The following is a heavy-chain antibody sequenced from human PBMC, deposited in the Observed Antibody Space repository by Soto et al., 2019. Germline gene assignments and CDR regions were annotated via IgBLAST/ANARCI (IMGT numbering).Heavy chain of an antibody. J-gene: IGHJ5*02. CDR2: IKPHGGSI. V-gene: IGHV1-46*03. CDR3: APSSGRVYGIRIERTNCFAP. D-gene: IGHD3-16*01. Sequence: VRLVQSGAAVKAPGASVKVSCKAPGDTFTRYYMHWVRQAPGHGLELMGVIKPHGGSIRFAQKFHGTVTMTRDTTRRAVYLELRVLTSEATGVSNWAPSSGRVYGIRIERTNCFAPFGQATVVT. CDR1: GDTFTRYY.